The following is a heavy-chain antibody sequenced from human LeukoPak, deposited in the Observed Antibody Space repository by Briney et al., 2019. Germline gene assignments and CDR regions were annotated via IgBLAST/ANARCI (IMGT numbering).Heavy chain of an antibody. V-gene: IGHV4-34*01. Sequence: SETLSLTCAVYGGSFSGYYWRWIRQPPGKGLGWIGEINHSGTTDYNPSLKSRVTISVDTSKNQFSLKLSSVTAADTAVYYCARGWITFGGVITNWGQGTLVTVSS. D-gene: IGHD3-16*02. J-gene: IGHJ4*02. CDR1: GGSFSGYY. CDR3: ARGWITFGGVITN. CDR2: INHSGTT.